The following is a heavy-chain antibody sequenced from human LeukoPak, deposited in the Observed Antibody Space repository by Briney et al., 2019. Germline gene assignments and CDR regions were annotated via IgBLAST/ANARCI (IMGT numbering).Heavy chain of an antibody. Sequence: PGGSLRLSCAASGFTFSSYWMSWVRQAPGKGLEWVANIKQDGSEKYYVDSVKGRFTISRDNAKNSLYLQMNSLRAEDTAVCYCARDAVGATTDYWGQGTLVTVSS. J-gene: IGHJ4*02. CDR2: IKQDGSEK. CDR3: ARDAVGATTDY. V-gene: IGHV3-7*01. CDR1: GFTFSSYW. D-gene: IGHD1-26*01.